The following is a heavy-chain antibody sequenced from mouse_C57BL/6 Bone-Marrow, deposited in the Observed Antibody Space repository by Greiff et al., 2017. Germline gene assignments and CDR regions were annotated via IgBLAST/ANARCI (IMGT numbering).Heavy chain of an antibody. J-gene: IGHJ4*01. V-gene: IGHV1-50*01. D-gene: IGHD1-1*01. CDR2: IDPSDSYT. CDR3: AREYYGSYYYAMDY. Sequence: VQLQQPGAELVKPGASVKLSCKASGYTFNSYWMQWVKQRHGQGLEWIGEIDPSDSYTNYNQKFKGKATLTVDTASSTAYMQLSSLPSEDSAVYYCAREYYGSYYYAMDYWGQGTSVTVSS. CDR1: GYTFNSYW.